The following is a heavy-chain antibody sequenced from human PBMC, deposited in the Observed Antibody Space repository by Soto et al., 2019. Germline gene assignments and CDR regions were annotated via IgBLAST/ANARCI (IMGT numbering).Heavy chain of an antibody. CDR2: IIPILGIA. CDR3: ARDQMWVYGDYVGLAFDI. D-gene: IGHD4-17*01. V-gene: IGHV1-69*08. J-gene: IGHJ3*02. CDR1: GGTCSSYT. Sequence: QVQLVQSGAEVKKPGSSVKVSCKASGGTCSSYTISWVRQAPGQGLEWMGRIIPILGIANYAPTFQGRVTITADKSTSTAYMELSSLRSEATAVYYCARDQMWVYGDYVGLAFDIWGQGTMVTVSS.